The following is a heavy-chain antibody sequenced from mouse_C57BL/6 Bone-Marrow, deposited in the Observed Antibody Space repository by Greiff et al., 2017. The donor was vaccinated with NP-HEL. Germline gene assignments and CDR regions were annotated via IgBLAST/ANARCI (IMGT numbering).Heavy chain of an antibody. CDR3: TRRRVSLYAMDY. J-gene: IGHJ4*01. CDR2: IDPENGDT. Sequence: EVQLQQSGAELVRPGASVKLSCTASGFNIKDDYMHWVKQRPEQGLEWIGWIDPENGDTEYASKFQGKATITADTSSNTAYLQLSSLTSEDTAVYYGTRRRVSLYAMDYWGQGTSVTVSS. CDR1: GFNIKDDY. D-gene: IGHD2-12*01. V-gene: IGHV14-4*01.